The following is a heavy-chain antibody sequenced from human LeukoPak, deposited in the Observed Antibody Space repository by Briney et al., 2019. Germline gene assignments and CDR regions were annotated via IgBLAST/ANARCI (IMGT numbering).Heavy chain of an antibody. V-gene: IGHV3-74*01. J-gene: IGHJ4*02. CDR2: INNDGSTT. CDR3: VRGYCSSTTCPTLYYY. Sequence: RGSLRLSCAASGFSFRNYWMHWVRQVPGKGLVWVSRINNDGSTTSYADSVKGRFTISRDNAKNTLYLQMNSLRAEDTAMYYCVRGYCSSTTCPTLYYYWGQGTLVTVSS. D-gene: IGHD2-2*01. CDR1: GFSFRNYW.